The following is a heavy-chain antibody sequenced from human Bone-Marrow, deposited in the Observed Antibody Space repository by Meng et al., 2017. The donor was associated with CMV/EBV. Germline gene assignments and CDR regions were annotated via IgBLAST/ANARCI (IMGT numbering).Heavy chain of an antibody. V-gene: IGHV2-5*02. CDR3: AHSHRGNYFDY. CDR2: IYWDDDK. Sequence: QITLKESGPTLVKPTQTLTLTCTFSGFSLTTNGVGVGWIRQPPGKALEWLALIYWDDDKRYSPSLRSRLTITRDTPKNQVVLTVTDMDPVDTGTYYCAHSHRGNYFDYWGQGTLVTVSS. D-gene: IGHD1-1*01. CDR1: GFSLTTNGVG. J-gene: IGHJ4*02.